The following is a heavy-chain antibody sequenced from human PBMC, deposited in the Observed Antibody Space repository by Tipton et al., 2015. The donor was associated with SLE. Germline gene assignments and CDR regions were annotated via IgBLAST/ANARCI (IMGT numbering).Heavy chain of an antibody. D-gene: IGHD1-1*01. CDR1: GFTVSSNY. CDR2: IYSGGST. CDR3: ARNGIILGPAYGMDV. J-gene: IGHJ6*02. V-gene: IGHV3-53*01. Sequence: QLVQSGGGVVQPGRSLRLSCAASGFTVSSNYMSWVRQAPGKGLEWVSVIYSGGSTYYADSGKGRFTISRDNSKNTLYLQMHSLRAEDAAVYYCARNGIILGPAYGMDVWGQGTTVIVSS.